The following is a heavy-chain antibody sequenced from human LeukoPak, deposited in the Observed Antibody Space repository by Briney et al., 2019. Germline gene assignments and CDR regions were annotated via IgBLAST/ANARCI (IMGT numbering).Heavy chain of an antibody. Sequence: GGSVRLSCEASGGDFRSYYMIWVRQAPAKGLEWLANIKYDGTYTNYKDSVKGRLTLSRDNAKNSVNLQMNSLRAEDTAVYYCTRDEGATVATYRFDFWGRGTLVTVSS. V-gene: IGHV3-7*01. CDR3: TRDEGATVATYRFDF. J-gene: IGHJ4*02. CDR2: IKYDGTYT. CDR1: GGDFRSYY. D-gene: IGHD4-23*01.